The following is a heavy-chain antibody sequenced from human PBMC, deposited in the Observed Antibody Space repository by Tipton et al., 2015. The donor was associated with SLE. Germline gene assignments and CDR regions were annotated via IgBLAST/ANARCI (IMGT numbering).Heavy chain of an antibody. J-gene: IGHJ4*02. CDR2: IQYDGTIR. V-gene: IGHV3-30*02. CDR1: GVSSFTFG. Sequence: SLRLSCVVSGVSSFTFGMHWVRQAPGKGLDWVAVIQYDGTIRFYADSVEGRFTISRDNSKNTIYLQMNRLREDDTAVYYCTKDGDYWGSWYWGRGAQVIVSS. D-gene: IGHD7-27*01. CDR3: TKDGDYWGSWY.